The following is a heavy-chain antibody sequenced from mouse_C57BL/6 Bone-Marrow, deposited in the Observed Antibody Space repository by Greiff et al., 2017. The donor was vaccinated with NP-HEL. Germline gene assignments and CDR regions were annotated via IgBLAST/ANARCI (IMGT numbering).Heavy chain of an antibody. CDR1: GYTFTDYY. J-gene: IGHJ4*01. CDR2: INPNNGGT. CDR3: GGLRPGYYAMDY. D-gene: IGHD2-4*01. Sequence: VQLQQSGPELVKPGASVKISCKASGYTFTDYYMNWVKQSHGKSLEWIGDINPNNGGTSYNQKFKGKATLTVDKSSSTAYMELRSLTSEDSAVYYCGGLRPGYYAMDYWGQGTSVTVSS. V-gene: IGHV1-26*01.